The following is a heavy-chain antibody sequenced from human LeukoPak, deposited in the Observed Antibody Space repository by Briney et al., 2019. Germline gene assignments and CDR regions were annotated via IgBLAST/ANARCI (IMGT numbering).Heavy chain of an antibody. J-gene: IGHJ4*02. CDR3: ARVYYYDSSGYFFDY. V-gene: IGHV5-51*01. Sequence: GESLKISCKASGYNFINYWIGWVRQVPGKGLEWMGIIYPGDSDTRYSPSFQGQVTISADKSISTAYLQWSSLKASDTAMYYCARVYYYDSSGYFFDYWGQGTLVTVSS. CDR1: GYNFINYW. D-gene: IGHD3-22*01. CDR2: IYPGDSDT.